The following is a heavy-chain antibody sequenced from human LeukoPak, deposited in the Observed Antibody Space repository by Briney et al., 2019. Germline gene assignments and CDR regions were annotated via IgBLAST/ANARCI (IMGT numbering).Heavy chain of an antibody. J-gene: IGHJ4*02. V-gene: IGHV3-21*01. CDR1: GFTFSSYS. CDR2: ISSSSSYI. CDR3: ASPVVAATGSDY. Sequence: PGGSLRLSCAASGFTFSSYSMNWVRQAPGKGLEWVSSISSSSSYIYYADSVKGRFTISRDNAKNSLYLQMNSLRAEDTAVYYCASPVVAATGSDYWGQGALVTVSS. D-gene: IGHD2-15*01.